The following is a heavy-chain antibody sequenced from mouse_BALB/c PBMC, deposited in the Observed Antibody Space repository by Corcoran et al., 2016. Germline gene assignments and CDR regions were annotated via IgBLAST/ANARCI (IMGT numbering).Heavy chain of an antibody. CDR3: ANWDWYFDV. Sequence: EVQLQQSGAELVKPGASVMLSCTASGFKIKVNYMHWVKQRPAQGLEWIGRIDPANGNTKYDTKFQGKATITADTSANTAYLQLSSLTSEDTAVYYCANWDWYFDVWGAGTTVTVSS. J-gene: IGHJ1*01. CDR1: GFKIKVNY. V-gene: IGHV14-3*02. D-gene: IGHD4-1*01. CDR2: IDPANGNT.